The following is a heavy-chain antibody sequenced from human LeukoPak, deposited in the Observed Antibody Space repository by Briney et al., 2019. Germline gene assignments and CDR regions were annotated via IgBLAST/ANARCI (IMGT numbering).Heavy chain of an antibody. D-gene: IGHD3-3*01. CDR1: GYTFTSYG. V-gene: IGHV1-18*01. CDR3: ARHLGRTIFGVVTPPGWFDP. CDR2: ISAHNGNT. J-gene: IGHJ5*02. Sequence: ASVKVSCKASGYTFTSYGISWVRQAPGQGLEWMGWISAHNGNTNYAQKLQGRVTMTTDTSTSTAYMELRSLRSDDTAVYYCARHLGRTIFGVVTPPGWFDPWGQGTLVTVSS.